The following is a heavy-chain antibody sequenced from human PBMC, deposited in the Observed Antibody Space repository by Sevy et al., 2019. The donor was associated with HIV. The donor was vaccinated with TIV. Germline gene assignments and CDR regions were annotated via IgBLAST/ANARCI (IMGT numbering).Heavy chain of an antibody. V-gene: IGHV3-23*01. J-gene: IGHJ4*02. CDR1: GFTFSTYA. D-gene: IGHD3-10*01. Sequence: GGSLRLSCAASGFTFSTYAMTWVRQAPGKGLEWVSVITYSGVKTYYADSVKGRFTISRDNSKNKLYLQMNSLRAEDTDVYYCAKDRVSGTYYTGDFDYWGQGTLVTVSS. CDR2: ITYSGVKT. CDR3: AKDRVSGTYYTGDFDY.